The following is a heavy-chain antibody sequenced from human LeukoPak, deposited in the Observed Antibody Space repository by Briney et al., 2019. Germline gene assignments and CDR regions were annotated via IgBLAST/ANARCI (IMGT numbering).Heavy chain of an antibody. Sequence: SETLSLTCTVSGGSISSSSYNWGWIRQPPGKGLEWIVNIYYTGRTYYNPSLKSRVTISVDTSKNQFSLKLSSVTAADTAVYFCARHSRGVTSAYYFWIDPWGQGTLVTVSS. D-gene: IGHD2/OR15-2a*01. CDR3: ARHSRGVTSAYYFWIDP. CDR1: GGSISSSSYN. CDR2: IYYTGRT. J-gene: IGHJ5*02. V-gene: IGHV4-39*01.